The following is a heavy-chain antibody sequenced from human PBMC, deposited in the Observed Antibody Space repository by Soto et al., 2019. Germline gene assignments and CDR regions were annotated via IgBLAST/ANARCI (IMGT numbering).Heavy chain of an antibody. CDR3: ARPYYDSSGFYSYYFDY. J-gene: IGHJ4*02. D-gene: IGHD3-22*01. Sequence: QVQLVGSGGGVIQPGRSLRLSCAASGFTFSDYVMYWVRQAPGKGPEWVAFIWHDGTNRYYTDSVQGRFTVSRDNSNNTLSLQMNTLRAEDTAVYYCARPYYDSSGFYSYYFDYWGQGTLVTVSS. CDR2: IWHDGTNR. CDR1: GFTFSDYV. V-gene: IGHV3-33*01.